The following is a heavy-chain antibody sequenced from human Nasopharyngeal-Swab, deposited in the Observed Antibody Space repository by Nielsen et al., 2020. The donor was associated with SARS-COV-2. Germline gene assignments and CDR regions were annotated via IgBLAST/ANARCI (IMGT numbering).Heavy chain of an antibody. Sequence: PGKGLEWIGYIYYSGSTNYNPSFKSRVTISVDTSKNQFSLKLSSVTAADTAVYYCAGGRDGYTNYYYYYGMDVWGQGTTVTVSS. V-gene: IGHV4-59*13. CDR3: AGGRDGYTNYYYYYGMDV. D-gene: IGHD5-24*01. CDR2: IYYSGST. J-gene: IGHJ6*02.